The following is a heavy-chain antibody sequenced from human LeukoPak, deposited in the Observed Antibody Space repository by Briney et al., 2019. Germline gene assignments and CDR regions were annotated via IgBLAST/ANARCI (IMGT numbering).Heavy chain of an antibody. CDR2: FDLEDGER. Sequence: ASVKVSCKVSGYTLTELSMHWVRQAPGKGLEWMGGFDLEDGERIYAQKFQGRVRVTEDTSTDTAYMELSSLRSEDTAVYYCTILDLPPATSAAASWGQGTLVTVSS. J-gene: IGHJ5*02. CDR3: TILDLPPATSAAAS. CDR1: GYTLTELS. V-gene: IGHV1-24*01. D-gene: IGHD2-2*01.